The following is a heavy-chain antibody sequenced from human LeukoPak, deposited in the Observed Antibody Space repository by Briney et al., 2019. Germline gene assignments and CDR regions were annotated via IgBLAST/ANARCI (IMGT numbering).Heavy chain of an antibody. CDR3: AKDPYSYGRLQLFFDY. Sequence: SGGSLRLSCAASGFTFSSYAMSWVRQAPGKGLEWVSAISGSDGSTYYADSVKGRFTISRDNSKNTLYLQMNSLRAEDTAVYYCAKDPYSYGRLQLFFDYWGQGTLVTVSS. CDR1: GFTFSSYA. CDR2: ISGSDGST. D-gene: IGHD5-18*01. J-gene: IGHJ4*02. V-gene: IGHV3-23*01.